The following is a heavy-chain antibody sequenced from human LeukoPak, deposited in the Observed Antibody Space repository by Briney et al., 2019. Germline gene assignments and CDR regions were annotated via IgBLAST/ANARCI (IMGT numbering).Heavy chain of an antibody. V-gene: IGHV4-39*07. D-gene: IGHD3-22*01. J-gene: IGHJ5*02. Sequence: SETLSLTCSVSGASISSSDYYWGWIRQPPGKGLEWIGSIYHSGSTYYNASLKSRVTISVDTSKNQFSLKFSSVTAADTAVSYCARVGIVLVIGSNWVAPWGQGNLVTVSS. CDR3: ARVGIVLVIGSNWVAP. CDR2: IYHSGST. CDR1: GASISSSDYY.